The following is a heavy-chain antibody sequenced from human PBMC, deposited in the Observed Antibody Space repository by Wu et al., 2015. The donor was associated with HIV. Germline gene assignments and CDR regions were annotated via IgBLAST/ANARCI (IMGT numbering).Heavy chain of an antibody. D-gene: IGHD3-9*01. V-gene: IGHV1-2*02. CDR1: RSTFTGYH. CDR2: INPNSGGT. CDR3: AHSENDWLLVDY. J-gene: IGHJ4*02. Sequence: QVQLVQSGAEVKKSGASVKVSCKASRSTFTGYHLHWVRQAPGQGLEWMGWINPNSGGTKYAQKFQGRVTMTRDTSISTAYLELSRLKSDDTAMYYCAHSENDWLLVDYWGQGTLGHRLL.